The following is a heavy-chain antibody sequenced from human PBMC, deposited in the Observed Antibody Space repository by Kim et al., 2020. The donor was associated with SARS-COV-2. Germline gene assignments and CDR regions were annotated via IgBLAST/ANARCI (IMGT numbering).Heavy chain of an antibody. Sequence: GGSLRLSCEGSGFTFEAYWMSWVRQAPGKGLEWVANIKQDGGDQYYVASVKDRFTISRDNAKNSLYLQMNSLRADDTAVYYCVRGRMGDSGWYGAYWGQGALVTVSS. CDR3: VRGRMGDSGWYGAY. CDR1: GFTFEAYW. V-gene: IGHV3-7*01. CDR2: IKQDGGDQ. J-gene: IGHJ4*02. D-gene: IGHD6-19*01.